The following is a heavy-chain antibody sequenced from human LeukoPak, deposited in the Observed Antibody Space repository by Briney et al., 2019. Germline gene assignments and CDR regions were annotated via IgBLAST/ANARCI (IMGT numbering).Heavy chain of an antibody. CDR2: TYSGGST. J-gene: IGHJ6*03. CDR3: ARGIEVGSGYMDV. Sequence: VGSLRLSCAASGFTVSSNYISGVRQAPGKGLGWGSVTYSGGSTYYADSVKGRFTISRDNSKNTLYLQMNSLRAEDTAVYYCARGIEVGSGYMDVWGKGTTVTISS. V-gene: IGHV3-66*01. CDR1: GFTVSSNY. D-gene: IGHD3-22*01.